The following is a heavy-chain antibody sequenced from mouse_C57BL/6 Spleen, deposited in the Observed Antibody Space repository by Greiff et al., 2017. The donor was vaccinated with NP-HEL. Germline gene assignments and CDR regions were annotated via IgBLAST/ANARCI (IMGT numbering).Heavy chain of an antibody. CDR2: IYPGDGDT. CDR3: ARSPYGSSYDY. J-gene: IGHJ2*01. V-gene: IGHV1-82*01. Sequence: VKLQQSGPELVKPGASVKISCKASGYAFSSSWMNWVKQRPGKGLEWIGRIYPGDGDTNYNGKFKGKATLTADKSSSTAYMQLSSLTSEDSAVYFCARSPYGSSYDYWGQGTTLTVSS. CDR1: GYAFSSSW. D-gene: IGHD1-1*01.